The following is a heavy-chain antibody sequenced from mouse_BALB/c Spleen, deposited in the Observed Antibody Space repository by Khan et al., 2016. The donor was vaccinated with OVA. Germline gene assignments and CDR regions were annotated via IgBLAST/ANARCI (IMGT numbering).Heavy chain of an antibody. CDR1: GFSLTNYG. D-gene: IGHD2-10*01. CDR3: ARRPYYHYDLIDY. Sequence: QVQLKQSGPGLVAPSQSLSITCTISGFSLTNYGVHWVRQPPGKGLEWLVVIWSDGSTTYNSALKSRLTINKDNSKNQAFLEMNSLQTDDTAMYFCARRPYYHYDLIDYWGQGTSVTVSS. V-gene: IGHV2-6-1*01. CDR2: IWSDGST. J-gene: IGHJ4*01.